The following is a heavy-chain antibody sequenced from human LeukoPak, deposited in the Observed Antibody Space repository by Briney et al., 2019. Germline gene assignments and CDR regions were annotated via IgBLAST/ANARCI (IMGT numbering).Heavy chain of an antibody. CDR1: GYTFSNYN. D-gene: IGHD2-2*01. V-gene: IGHV1-46*01. Sequence: GASVKLSCKASGYTFSNYNIHWLRQAPGQGLEWMGIVNPSGDSTNYAQNLQGRVTMTTDTSTNTAYMDLRSLRSDDTAMYYCARSTHRNSDAFDIWGQGTMVTVSS. J-gene: IGHJ3*02. CDR3: ARSTHRNSDAFDI. CDR2: VNPSGDST.